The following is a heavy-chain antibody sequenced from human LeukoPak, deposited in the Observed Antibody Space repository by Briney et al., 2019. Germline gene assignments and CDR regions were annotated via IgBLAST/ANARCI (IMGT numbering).Heavy chain of an antibody. Sequence: GGTLRLSCVASGFTFSVYWMSWVRQAPGKGLEWVANIKEDGSEKYYVDSVKGRFTISRDNAKNSLYLQMSSLRAEDTAVYYCARGGSWFAPWGQGTLVTVSS. J-gene: IGHJ5*02. CDR1: GFTFSVYW. CDR2: IKEDGSEK. CDR3: ARGGSWFAP. D-gene: IGHD3-10*01. V-gene: IGHV3-7*01.